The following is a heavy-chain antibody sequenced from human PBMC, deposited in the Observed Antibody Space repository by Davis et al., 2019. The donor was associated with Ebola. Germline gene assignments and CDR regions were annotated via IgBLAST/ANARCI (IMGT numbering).Heavy chain of an antibody. Sequence: GESLKISCAASGFTFSSYGMHWVRQAPGKGLEWVAVISYDGSNKYYADSVKGRFTISRDNSKNTLYLQMNSLRAEDTAVYYCAKDLGARLDYGGKRGAWYYYGMDVWGQGTTVTVSS. V-gene: IGHV3-30*18. D-gene: IGHD4-23*01. CDR2: ISYDGSNK. CDR3: AKDLGARLDYGGKRGAWYYYGMDV. J-gene: IGHJ6*02. CDR1: GFTFSSYG.